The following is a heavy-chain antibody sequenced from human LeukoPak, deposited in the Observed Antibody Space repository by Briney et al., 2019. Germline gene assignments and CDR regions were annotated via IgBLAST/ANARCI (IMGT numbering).Heavy chain of an antibody. D-gene: IGHD3-10*01. Sequence: SVKVSCKAAGYTFTGYYMDWVRQAPGQWSEWMGWINPNSGGTNYAQKFQGWVTMTRDTSISTAYMELSRLRSDDTAVYYCARAEITMVRGVTPFGMDVWGKGTTVTVSS. J-gene: IGHJ6*04. CDR3: ARAEITMVRGVTPFGMDV. CDR2: INPNSGGT. V-gene: IGHV1-2*04. CDR1: GYTFTGYY.